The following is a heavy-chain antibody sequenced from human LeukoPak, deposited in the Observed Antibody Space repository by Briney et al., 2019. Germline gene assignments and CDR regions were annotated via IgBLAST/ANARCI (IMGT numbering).Heavy chain of an antibody. CDR1: GGSISNTNW. V-gene: IGHV4-4*02. Sequence: SETLSLTCGVSGGSISNTNWWTWVRPPPGKGLEWIGEVNLQGSANYNPSLKSRVAISVDKSENHISLKLTSVTAADTAVYYCAREGGPYRPLDYSGQGTLVTVAS. J-gene: IGHJ4*02. CDR3: AREGGPYRPLDY. CDR2: VNLQGSA.